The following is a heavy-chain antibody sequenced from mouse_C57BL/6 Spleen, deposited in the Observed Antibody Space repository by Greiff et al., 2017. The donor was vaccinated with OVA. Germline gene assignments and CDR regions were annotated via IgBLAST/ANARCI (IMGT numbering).Heavy chain of an antibody. Sequence: VHVKQSGPELVKPGASVKISCKASGYSFTDYNMNWVKQSNGKSLEWIGVINPNYGTTSYNQKFKGKATLTVDQSSSTAYMQLHSLTSEDSAVYYGARTYDYGGNYFDYWGQGTTLTVSS. V-gene: IGHV1-39*01. CDR3: ARTYDYGGNYFDY. CDR2: INPNYGTT. J-gene: IGHJ2*01. CDR1: GYSFTDYN. D-gene: IGHD2-4*01.